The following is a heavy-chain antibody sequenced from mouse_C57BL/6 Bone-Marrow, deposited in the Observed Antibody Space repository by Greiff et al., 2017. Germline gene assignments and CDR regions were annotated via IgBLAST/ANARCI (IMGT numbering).Heavy chain of an antibody. V-gene: IGHV1-81*01. CDR2: IYPRSGNT. Sequence: VKLVESGAELARPGASVKLSCKASGYTFTSYGISWVKQRTGQGLEWIGEIYPRSGNTYYNEKFKGKATLTADKSSSTAYMELRSLTSEDSAVYFCARRLRLGYYFDYWGQGTTLTVSS. CDR1: GYTFTSYG. CDR3: ARRLRLGYYFDY. J-gene: IGHJ2*01. D-gene: IGHD1-1*01.